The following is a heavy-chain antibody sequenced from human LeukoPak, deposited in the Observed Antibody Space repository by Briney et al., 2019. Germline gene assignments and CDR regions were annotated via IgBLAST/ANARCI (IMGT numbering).Heavy chain of an antibody. V-gene: IGHV3-13*01. D-gene: IGHD1-7*01. J-gene: IGHJ5*01. CDR2: IAPSGRT. CDR1: GFTFSVYE. CDR3: VRDLGTGTTYTNRFDS. Sequence: GGSLRLSCAASGFTFSVYEMHWVRQGPGKALEWVSAIAPSGRTYYTESVKGRFTTSRENAKNSVFLQMNSLRAGDTAVYYCVRDLGTGTTYTNRFDSWGQGALVTVSS.